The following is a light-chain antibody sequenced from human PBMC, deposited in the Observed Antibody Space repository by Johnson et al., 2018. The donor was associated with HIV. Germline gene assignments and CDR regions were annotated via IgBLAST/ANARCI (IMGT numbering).Light chain of an antibody. CDR2: ENN. CDR1: NSNIGNNY. Sequence: QSVLTQPPSVSAAPGQKVTISCSGSNSNIGNNYVSWYQQLPGTVPKLLIYENNKRPSGIPDRFSGSKSGTSATLGITGLQPGDEADYYCGTWDRSLGDGINYVFGTGTKVTVL. CDR3: GTWDRSLGDGINYV. J-gene: IGLJ1*01. V-gene: IGLV1-51*02.